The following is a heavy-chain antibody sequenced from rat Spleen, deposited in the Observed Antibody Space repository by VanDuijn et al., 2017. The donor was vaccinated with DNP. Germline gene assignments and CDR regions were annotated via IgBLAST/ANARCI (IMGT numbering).Heavy chain of an antibody. CDR1: GFTFSSYW. CDR3: ATHLGAPFAY. D-gene: IGHD5-1*01. Sequence: EVQLVETGGGVVQPGRSLKLSCVASGFTFSSYWMYWIRQAPGKGLEWVASINPDGGSTYYSDSVKGRFTISRDNAKSTLYLQMDSLRSEDTATYYCATHLGAPFAYWGQGTLVTVSS. CDR2: INPDGGST. J-gene: IGHJ3*01. V-gene: IGHV5-58*01.